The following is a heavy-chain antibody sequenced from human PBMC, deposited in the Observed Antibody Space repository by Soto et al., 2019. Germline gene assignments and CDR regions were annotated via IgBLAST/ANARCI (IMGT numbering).Heavy chain of an antibody. D-gene: IGHD1-26*01. CDR3: ARRLSGSYGQIDS. J-gene: IGHJ4*02. Sequence: QVQLQESGPGLVRPSETLSLTCTVSGGSISHHYWSWIRQPPGKGLEWIGYIYDSGSTNYNPSLTSRPTIPVDTSKNPFSLRLPSVTAADTAVYFCARRLSGSYGQIDSWGQGTLVTVSS. CDR2: IYDSGST. CDR1: GGSISHHY. V-gene: IGHV4-59*08.